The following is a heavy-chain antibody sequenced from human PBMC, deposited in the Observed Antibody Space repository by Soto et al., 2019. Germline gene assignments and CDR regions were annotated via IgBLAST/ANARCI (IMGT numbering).Heavy chain of an antibody. D-gene: IGHD3-10*01. Sequence: PGGSLRLSCAASGFTLSTYWMSWVRQAPGKGLEWVANIKEDGSEKYYVDSVKGRFTISRDNAKNSLYLQMNSLRAEDTDVYYCARDRFYYASGSYSFDYWGQGTLVTVSS. CDR3: ARDRFYYASGSYSFDY. CDR1: GFTLSTYW. J-gene: IGHJ4*02. V-gene: IGHV3-7*04. CDR2: IKEDGSEK.